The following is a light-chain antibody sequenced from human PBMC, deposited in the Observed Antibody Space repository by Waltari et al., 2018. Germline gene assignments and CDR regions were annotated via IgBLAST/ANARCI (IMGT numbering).Light chain of an antibody. V-gene: IGKV3-20*01. CDR2: DAS. J-gene: IGKJ1*01. CDR1: QSIINNY. Sequence: EIVLTQSPGTLSLSQGEGATLSCRASQSIINNYLAWYQQRPGQAPRLLVYDASSRATGIPDRFSGSGSGTDFTLTISRLEPEDFALYFCQQHGSFPQTFGQGTKVEIK. CDR3: QQHGSFPQT.